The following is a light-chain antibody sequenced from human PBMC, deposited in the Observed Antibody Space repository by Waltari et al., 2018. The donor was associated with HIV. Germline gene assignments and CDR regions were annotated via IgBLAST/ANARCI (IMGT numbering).Light chain of an antibody. CDR1: SSDVGGYNY. CDR3: SSYTSSSTLD. CDR2: DVR. J-gene: IGLJ1*01. Sequence: QSALTQPASVSGSPGQSITISCTGPSSDVGGYNYVSWYQQHPGKAPKLMIYDVRNRPSGVSNRFSGSKSGNTASLTISGLQAEDEADYYCSSYTSSSTLDFGTGTKVTVL. V-gene: IGLV2-14*03.